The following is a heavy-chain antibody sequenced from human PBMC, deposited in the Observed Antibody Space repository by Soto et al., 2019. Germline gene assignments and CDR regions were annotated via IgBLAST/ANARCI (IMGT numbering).Heavy chain of an antibody. J-gene: IGHJ6*02. Sequence: GESLKISCKGSGYTFTNYWIGWVRQMPGKGLEWMGLIYPGDSDTTYSPSFQGQVTISVDKSISTAYLQWSSLKASDTAMYYCARHTQLADYYYYGMDVWGQGTTVTVSS. D-gene: IGHD6-6*01. V-gene: IGHV5-51*01. CDR2: IYPGDSDT. CDR3: ARHTQLADYYYYGMDV. CDR1: GYTFTNYW.